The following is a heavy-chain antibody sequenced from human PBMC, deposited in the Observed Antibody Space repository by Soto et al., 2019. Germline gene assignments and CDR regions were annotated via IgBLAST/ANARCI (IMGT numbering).Heavy chain of an antibody. V-gene: IGHV1-2*04. CDR1: GYTFTGYY. CDR2: INPNSGGT. CDR3: ARGKGSSWYSYYYYGMDV. J-gene: IGHJ6*02. Sequence: ASVKVSCKASGYTFTGYYMHWVRQAPGQGLEWMGWINPNSGGTNYAQKFQGWVTMTRDTSISTAYMELSRLRSDDTAVYYCARGKGSSWYSYYYYGMDVWGQGTTVTVSS. D-gene: IGHD6-13*01.